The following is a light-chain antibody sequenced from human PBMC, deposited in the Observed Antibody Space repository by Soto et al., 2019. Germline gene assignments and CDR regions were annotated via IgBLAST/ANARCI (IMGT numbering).Light chain of an antibody. CDR1: QNIKHY. J-gene: IGKJ1*01. CDR2: AAS. Sequence: DIQLTQSPSSLSASIGDRVTISCRASQNIKHYLNWYQQERGKTPKLLVYAASTLQGGVPSRFTGSGSGTDFTLTISSLLPEDFATYFCQQSYSHPWTFGQGTTVEI. CDR3: QQSYSHPWT. V-gene: IGKV1-39*01.